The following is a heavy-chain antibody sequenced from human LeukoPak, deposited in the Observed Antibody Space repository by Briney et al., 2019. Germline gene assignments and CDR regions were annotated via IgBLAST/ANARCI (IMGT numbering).Heavy chain of an antibody. CDR2: INHSGST. J-gene: IGHJ3*02. D-gene: IGHD3-3*01. Sequence: SETLSLTCAVYGGSFSGYYWSWIRQPPGEGLEWIGEINHSGSTNYNPSLKSRVTISVDTSKNQFSLKLSSVTAADTAVYYCARQGYTIFGVVSRPKGAFDIWGQGTMVTVSS. CDR3: ARQGYTIFGVVSRPKGAFDI. CDR1: GGSFSGYY. V-gene: IGHV4-34*01.